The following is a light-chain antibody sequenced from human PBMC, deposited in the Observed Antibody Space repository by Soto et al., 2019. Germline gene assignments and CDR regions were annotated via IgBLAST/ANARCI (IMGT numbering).Light chain of an antibody. CDR2: EVT. CDR1: SGDIGSYNL. J-gene: IGLJ1*01. Sequence: QSALTQPASVSGSPGQSITISCTGTSGDIGSYNLVSWYQQHPGKAPKLIIYEVTDRPSGVSNRFSGSKSGNTASLTISGLQAEDEAEAYCSSYTNINTRACVFGTGTKVTVL. CDR3: SSYTNINTRACV. V-gene: IGLV2-14*01.